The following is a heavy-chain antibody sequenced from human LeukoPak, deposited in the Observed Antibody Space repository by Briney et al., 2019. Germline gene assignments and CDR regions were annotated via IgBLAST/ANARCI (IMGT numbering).Heavy chain of an antibody. V-gene: IGHV1-2*02. CDR2: INPNSGGT. CDR3: ARGSDWPYYYYMDV. J-gene: IGHJ6*03. D-gene: IGHD3-9*01. CDR1: GYTFTSYD. Sequence: ASVKVSCKASGYTFTSYDINWVRQAPGQGLEWMGWINPNSGGTNYAQKFQGRVTMTRDTSISTAYMELSRLRSDDTAVYYCARGSDWPYYYYMDVWGKGTTVTVSS.